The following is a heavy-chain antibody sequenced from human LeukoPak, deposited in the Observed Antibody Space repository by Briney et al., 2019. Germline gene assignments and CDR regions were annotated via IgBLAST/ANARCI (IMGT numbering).Heavy chain of an antibody. J-gene: IGHJ6*02. CDR2: IYYSGST. Sequence: SETLSLTCTVSGGSISSYYWSWIRQPPGKGLEWIGYIYYSGSTNYNPSLKSRATISVDTSKNQFSLKLSSVTAADTAVYYCARDGGVGYNLGYYYYYGMDVWGQGTTVTVSS. D-gene: IGHD5-24*01. CDR1: GGSISSYY. V-gene: IGHV4-59*01. CDR3: ARDGGVGYNLGYYYYYGMDV.